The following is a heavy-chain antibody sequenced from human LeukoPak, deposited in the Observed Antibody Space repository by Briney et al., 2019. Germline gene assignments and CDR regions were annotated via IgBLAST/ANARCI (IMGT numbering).Heavy chain of an antibody. CDR1: GYTFTSYG. CDR3: ARDVLLSPAYNWFDP. D-gene: IGHD2-8*01. Sequence: ASVKVSCKASGYTFTSYGISWVRQAPGQGLEWMGWISAYNGNTNYAQKLQGRVTMTTDTSTSTAYMELRSLRSDDTAVYYCARDVLLSPAYNWFDPWGQGTLVTVSS. J-gene: IGHJ5*02. V-gene: IGHV1-18*01. CDR2: ISAYNGNT.